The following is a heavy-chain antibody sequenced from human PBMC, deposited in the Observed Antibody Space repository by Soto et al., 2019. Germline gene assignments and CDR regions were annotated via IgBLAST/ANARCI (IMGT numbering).Heavy chain of an antibody. D-gene: IGHD5-18*01. CDR1: RGSFSASG. V-gene: IGHV1-69*01. CDR3: ARSGYSYGPNID. J-gene: IGHJ4*02. CDR2: FIPIFGTA. Sequence: QVQLVQSGAEVQKPGSSVKVSCRAARGSFSASGFSWVRQAPGQGLGWVGGFIPIFGTANYAPKFQDRVTMTADESTSTVYMALSSLKSEDTAMYYCARSGYSYGPNIDWSQGTLVTVSS.